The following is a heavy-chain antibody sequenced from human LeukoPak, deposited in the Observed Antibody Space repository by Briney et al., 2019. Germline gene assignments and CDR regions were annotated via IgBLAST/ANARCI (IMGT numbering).Heavy chain of an antibody. CDR1: GGSISSYY. CDR3: AREADFWSGYWGGRGWFDP. D-gene: IGHD3-3*01. CDR2: IYTSGST. Sequence: SETLSLTCTVSGGSISSYYWSWIRQPAGKGLEWIGRIYTSGSTNYNPSLKSRVTMSVDTSKNQFSLKLSSVTAADTAVYYCAREADFWSGYWGGRGWFDPWGQGTLVTVSS. J-gene: IGHJ5*02. V-gene: IGHV4-4*07.